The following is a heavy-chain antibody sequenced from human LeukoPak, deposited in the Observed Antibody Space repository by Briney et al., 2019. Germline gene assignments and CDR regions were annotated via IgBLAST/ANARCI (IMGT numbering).Heavy chain of an antibody. CDR2: IYYSGST. CDR1: GGSISSSSYY. V-gene: IGHV4-39*07. J-gene: IGHJ5*02. CDR3: AREHREQWLVRWFDP. Sequence: SETLSLTCTVSGGSISSSSYYWGWIRQPPGRGLEWIGSIYYSGSTNYNPSLKSRVTISVDTSKNQFSLKLSSVTAADTAVYYCAREHREQWLVRWFDPWGQGTLVTVSS. D-gene: IGHD6-19*01.